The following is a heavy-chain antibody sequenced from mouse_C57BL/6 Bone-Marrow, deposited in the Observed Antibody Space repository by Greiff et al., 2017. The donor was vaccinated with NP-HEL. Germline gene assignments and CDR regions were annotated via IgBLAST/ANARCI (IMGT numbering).Heavy chain of an antibody. CDR1: GFNIKDDY. CDR3: TGCPPYDVAAY. CDR2: IDPENGDT. Sequence: EVQLQQSGAELVRPGASVKLSCTASGFNIKDDYMHWVKQRPEQGLEWIGWIDPENGDTEYASKFQGKATITADTSSNTAYLQLSSLTSEDTAVYYCTGCPPYDVAAYWGQGTLVTVSA. V-gene: IGHV14-4*01. D-gene: IGHD2-12*01. J-gene: IGHJ3*01.